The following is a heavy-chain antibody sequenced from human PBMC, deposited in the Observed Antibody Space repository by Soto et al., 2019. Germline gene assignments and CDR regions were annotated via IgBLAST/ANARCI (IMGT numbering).Heavy chain of an antibody. CDR2: TNHSGST. D-gene: IGHD3-3*01. CDR3: ARGSRSKFSDFWIRPRPGLFDS. Sequence: GFDGRWIRTPTGKGLEWLGETNHSGSTNYNPSLKSRVTISVDTSKHQCSLKLSAVTAADTAVYYCARGSRSKFSDFWIRPRPGLFDSWVQGTRVTVS. J-gene: IGHJ5*01. V-gene: IGHV4-34*01. CDR1: GFD.